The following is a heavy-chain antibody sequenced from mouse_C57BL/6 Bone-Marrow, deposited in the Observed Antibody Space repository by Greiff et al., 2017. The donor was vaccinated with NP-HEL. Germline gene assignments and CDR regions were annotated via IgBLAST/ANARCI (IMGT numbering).Heavy chain of an antibody. CDR3: AGHWEGAWFAY. D-gene: IGHD4-1*01. CDR2: ISSGGSYT. CDR1: GFTFSSYG. J-gene: IGHJ3*01. Sequence: EVKLVESGGDLVKPGGSLKLSCAASGFTFSSYGMSWVRQTPDKRLEWVATISSGGSYTYYPDSVKGRFTISRDNAKNTLYLQMSSLKSEDTALYYCAGHWEGAWFAYWGQGTLVTVSA. V-gene: IGHV5-6*01.